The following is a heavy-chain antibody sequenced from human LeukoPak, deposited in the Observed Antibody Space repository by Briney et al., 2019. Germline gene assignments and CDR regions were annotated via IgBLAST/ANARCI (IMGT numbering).Heavy chain of an antibody. CDR2: IYHSGST. V-gene: IGHV4-38-2*02. CDR3: ARSRKVGGFDP. Sequence: PSETLSLTCTVSGYSISSGYYWGWIRQPPGKGLQWIGSIYHSGSTYYNPSLKSRVTISVDTSKNQFSLKLSSVTAADTAVYYCARSRKVGGFDPWGQGTLVTVSS. CDR1: GYSISSGYY. J-gene: IGHJ5*02. D-gene: IGHD1-14*01.